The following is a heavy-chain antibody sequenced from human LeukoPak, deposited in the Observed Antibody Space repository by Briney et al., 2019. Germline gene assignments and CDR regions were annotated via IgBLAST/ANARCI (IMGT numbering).Heavy chain of an antibody. Sequence: GRSLRLSCAASGFTFSSYAMHWVRQAPGKGLEWAAVISYDGSNKYYADSVKGRFTISRDNSKNTLYLQMNSLRAEDTAVYYCARDGQGWFDPWGQGTLVTVS. CDR3: ARDGQGWFDP. J-gene: IGHJ5*02. V-gene: IGHV3-30*01. CDR1: GFTFSSYA. CDR2: ISYDGSNK.